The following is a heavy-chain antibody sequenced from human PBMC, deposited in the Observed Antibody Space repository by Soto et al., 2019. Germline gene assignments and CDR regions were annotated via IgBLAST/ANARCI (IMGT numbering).Heavy chain of an antibody. Sequence: QLQLQESGSGLVKPSQTLSLTCAVSGGSISIGGYSWSWLRQPPGKGLEWIGYIYHSGSTYYHPSLKSRVTISVDRSKNQFSLKLSSVTAADTAVYYCARVPDRWGQGTLVTVSS. V-gene: IGHV4-30-2*01. CDR3: ARVPDR. CDR2: IYHSGST. CDR1: GGSISIGGYS. J-gene: IGHJ5*02. D-gene: IGHD2-2*01.